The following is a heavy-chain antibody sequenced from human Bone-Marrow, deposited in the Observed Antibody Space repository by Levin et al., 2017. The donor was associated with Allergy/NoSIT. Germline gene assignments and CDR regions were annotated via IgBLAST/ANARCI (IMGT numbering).Heavy chain of an antibody. D-gene: IGHD6-19*01. Sequence: SETLSLTCTVSGGSVSSGIYYWSWIRQPPGKGLEWIGYIYYSGSTNYNPSLKSRVTISIDTPESQFSLKLSSVTAADTAVYYCAREDRSSGGDSPIDYWGQGTLVTVSS. V-gene: IGHV4-61*01. CDR3: AREDRSSGGDSPIDY. CDR1: GGSVSSGIYY. J-gene: IGHJ4*02. CDR2: IYYSGST.